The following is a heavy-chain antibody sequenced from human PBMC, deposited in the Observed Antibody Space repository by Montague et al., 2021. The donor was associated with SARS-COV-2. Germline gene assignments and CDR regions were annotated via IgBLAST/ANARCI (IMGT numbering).Heavy chain of an antibody. J-gene: IGHJ5*02. CDR2: IYHSGST. CDR3: ARERRYCSGGSCYCGWFDP. Sequence: SETLSLTCTVSGYSISSGYYWGWIRQPPGKGLEWIGSIYHSGSTYYNPSLKSRVTISVDTSKNQFSLKLSSVTAADTAVYYCARERRYCSGGSCYCGWFDPWGQGTLVTVSS. CDR1: GYSISSGYY. D-gene: IGHD2-15*01. V-gene: IGHV4-38-2*02.